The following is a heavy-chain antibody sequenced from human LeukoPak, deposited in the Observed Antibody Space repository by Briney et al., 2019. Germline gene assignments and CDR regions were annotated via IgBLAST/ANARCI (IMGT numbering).Heavy chain of an antibody. CDR3: ARGVERMGLDY. Sequence: SVTLSLTCAVYGGSFSGYYWSWIRQPPGKGLEWIGEINHSGSTNYNPSLKSRVTISVDTSKNQFSLKLSSVTAADTAVYYCARGVERMGLDYWGQGTLVTVSS. J-gene: IGHJ4*02. CDR1: GGSFSGYY. CDR2: INHSGST. V-gene: IGHV4-34*01. D-gene: IGHD5-24*01.